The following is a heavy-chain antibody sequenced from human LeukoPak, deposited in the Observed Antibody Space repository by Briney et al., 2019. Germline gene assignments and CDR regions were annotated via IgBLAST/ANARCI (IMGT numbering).Heavy chain of an antibody. CDR1: GFTFSSYG. J-gene: IGHJ5*02. D-gene: IGHD3-3*01. CDR2: ISYDGSNK. V-gene: IGHV3-30*18. Sequence: PGRSLRLSCAASGFTFSSYGMHWVRQAPGKGLEWVAVISYDGSNKYYADSVKGRFTISRDNSKKTLYLQMNSLRAEDTAVYYCAKALAHDDRPAPFDPWGHGTPVTVSS. CDR3: AKALAHDDRPAPFDP.